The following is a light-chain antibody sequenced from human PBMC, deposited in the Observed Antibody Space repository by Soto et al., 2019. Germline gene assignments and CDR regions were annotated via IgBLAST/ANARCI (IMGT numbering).Light chain of an antibody. Sequence: IQLTQSPSSLSASVGDRVTITCRASQGIAGHLAWYQQKPGKAPKLLIYTASTLQSGVPSRFSGSGSGTDFTLTINSLQPEDFATYYCLQLKSYPLTFGPGTKVDSK. CDR3: LQLKSYPLT. CDR1: QGIAGH. CDR2: TAS. J-gene: IGKJ3*01. V-gene: IGKV1-9*01.